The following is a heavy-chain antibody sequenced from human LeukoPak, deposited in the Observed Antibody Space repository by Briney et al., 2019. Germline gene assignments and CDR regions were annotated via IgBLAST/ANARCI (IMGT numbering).Heavy chain of an antibody. V-gene: IGHV4-59*08. J-gene: IGHJ3*02. CDR3: ARWIRGTNAFDI. CDR1: GGSMSRDY. CDR2: FFYMGST. Sequence: SETLSLTCTVSGGSMSRDYWNWIRQPPGKGLEWIGYFFYMGSTNYNPSLRRRVTISLDTSKSHFSLKLTSVTAADTAVYYCARWIRGTNAFDIWGQGTMVTVSS. D-gene: IGHD2-2*03.